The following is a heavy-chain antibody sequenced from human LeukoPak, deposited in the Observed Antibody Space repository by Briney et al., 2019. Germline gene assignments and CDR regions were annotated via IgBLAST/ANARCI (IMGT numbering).Heavy chain of an antibody. D-gene: IGHD3-22*01. CDR2: IYYSGST. J-gene: IGHJ3*02. Sequence: SETLSLTCAVSGGSISSHYWSWIRQPPGKGLEWIGYIYYSGSTNYNPSLKSRVTISVDTSKNQFSLKLSSVTAADTAVYYCARKYYYDSSGYYYVGAFDIWGQGTMVTVSS. V-gene: IGHV4-59*11. CDR3: ARKYYYDSSGYYYVGAFDI. CDR1: GGSISSHY.